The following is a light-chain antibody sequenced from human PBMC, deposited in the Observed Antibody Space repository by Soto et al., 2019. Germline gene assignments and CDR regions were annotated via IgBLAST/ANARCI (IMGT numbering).Light chain of an antibody. Sequence: DIQMTQAPSSLPASVGDRVTITCRASQTIANYLNWYQQRPGKAPNLLISAASTLQSGVPSRFSGSGSGTDFTLTITSLQPEDFDTYYCQQSYNTPRTLGQGTKVDIK. V-gene: IGKV1-39*01. CDR2: AAS. CDR1: QTIANY. CDR3: QQSYNTPRT. J-gene: IGKJ1*01.